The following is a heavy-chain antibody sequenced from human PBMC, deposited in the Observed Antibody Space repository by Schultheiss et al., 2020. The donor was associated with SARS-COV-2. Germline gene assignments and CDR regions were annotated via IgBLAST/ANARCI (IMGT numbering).Heavy chain of an antibody. V-gene: IGHV4-59*01. CDR1: GGSISSYY. D-gene: IGHD3-9*01. J-gene: IGHJ6*03. CDR3: AAISNYYYYYLDI. Sequence: SETLSLTCTVSGGSISSYYWSWIRQPPGKGLEWIAYIFYSGNTGYNPSLKSRVTISVDKSKNQFSLRLSSVTAADTAVYYCAAISNYYYYYLDIWGKGTTVTVSS. CDR2: IFYSGNT.